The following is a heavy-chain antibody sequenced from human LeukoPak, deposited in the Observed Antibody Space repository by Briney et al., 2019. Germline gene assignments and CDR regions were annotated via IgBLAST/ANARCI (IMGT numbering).Heavy chain of an antibody. CDR1: GGSISSGSYY. CDR2: IYTSGST. D-gene: IGHD3-22*01. V-gene: IGHV4-61*02. Sequence: PSETLSLTCTVSGGSISSGSYYWSWIRQPAGKGPEWIGRIYTSGSTNYNPSLKSRVTISVDTSKNQFSLKLSSVTAADTAVYYCARVDYYDSSGYKYWGQGTLVTVSS. J-gene: IGHJ4*02. CDR3: ARVDYYDSSGYKY.